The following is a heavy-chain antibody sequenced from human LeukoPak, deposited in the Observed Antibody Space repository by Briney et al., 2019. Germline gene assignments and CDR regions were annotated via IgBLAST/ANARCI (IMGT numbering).Heavy chain of an antibody. CDR2: INSGGSNT. Sequence: GGSLRLSCAASGFPFSSYGMNWVRQAPGKGLEWVSYINSGGSNTFYADSVKGRFTISRDNTKNSLYLQMNSLRAEDTAVYYCASDGPGAVDSDYWGQGMLVTVSS. V-gene: IGHV3-48*04. CDR3: ASDGPGAVDSDY. D-gene: IGHD4/OR15-4a*01. CDR1: GFPFSSYG. J-gene: IGHJ4*02.